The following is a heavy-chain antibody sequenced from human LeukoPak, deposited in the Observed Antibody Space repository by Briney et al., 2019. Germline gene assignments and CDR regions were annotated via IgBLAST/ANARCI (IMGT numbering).Heavy chain of an antibody. D-gene: IGHD3-10*01. J-gene: IGHJ4*02. Sequence: SVKVSCKASGGTFTSYAISWVRQAPGQGLEWMGWIIPNFGTANYAQKFQGRVTITGDESTSTAYMELSSLRSDDTAVYYFASIRNMVRGVITYDYWGQGALVTVSS. CDR3: ASIRNMVRGVITYDY. CDR1: GGTFTSYA. V-gene: IGHV1-69*13. CDR2: IIPNFGTA.